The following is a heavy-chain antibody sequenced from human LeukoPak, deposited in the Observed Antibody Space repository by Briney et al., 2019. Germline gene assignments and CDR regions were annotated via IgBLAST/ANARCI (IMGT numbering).Heavy chain of an antibody. CDR2: ISGSGGST. CDR1: GFTFSSYA. D-gene: IGHD3-10*01. J-gene: IGHJ6*03. V-gene: IGHV3-23*01. CDR3: AKVGGWDYCIDV. Sequence: GGSLSLPCAASGFTFSSYAMSWVRQAPGKGLEWVSAISGSGGSTYYADSVKGRSTISRDNSKNTLYLQMNSLRAEDTAVYYCAKVGGWDYCIDVWGRETTVAASS.